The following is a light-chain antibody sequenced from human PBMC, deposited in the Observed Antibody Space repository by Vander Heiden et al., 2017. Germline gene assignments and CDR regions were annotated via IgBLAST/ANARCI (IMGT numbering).Light chain of an antibody. Sequence: EIVLTQSPATLSLSPGERATLSCRASQSVSRHLAWYQQKPGQAPRLLIYEISNRATGIPARFSGSGSGTDFTLTITSLEPEDFAVYYCQQRSNWLFTFGPGTKLDIK. V-gene: IGKV3-11*01. J-gene: IGKJ3*01. CDR3: QQRSNWLFT. CDR1: QSVSRH. CDR2: EIS.